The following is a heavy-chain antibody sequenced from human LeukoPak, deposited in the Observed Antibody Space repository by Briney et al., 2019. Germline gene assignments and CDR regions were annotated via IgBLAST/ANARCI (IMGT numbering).Heavy chain of an antibody. CDR1: GFSITTYY. Sequence: SETLSLTCTVSGFSITTYYWSWIRQSPGNGLEWIGQIHSSGSSTYNPSLKSRVTISLDTSKNQFSLHLSSVTAAVTAVYYCVRDIREVGESHYFDYWGQGTLVTVTS. V-gene: IGHV4-59*01. CDR2: IHSSGSS. J-gene: IGHJ4*02. CDR3: VRDIREVGESHYFDY. D-gene: IGHD1-26*01.